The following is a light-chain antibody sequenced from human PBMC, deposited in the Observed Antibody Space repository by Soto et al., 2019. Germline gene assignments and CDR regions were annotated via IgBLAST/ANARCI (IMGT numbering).Light chain of an antibody. CDR2: EVS. V-gene: IGLV2-14*01. J-gene: IGLJ3*02. CDR1: SSDIGNYNY. CDR3: SSYTISNSWV. Sequence: QSALTQPASVSGSPGQSITSSCTGTSSDIGNYNYVSWYQQYPGKAPRLMIYEVSNRPSGVSNRFSGSKSGNTASLTISGLQAEDEADYYCSSYTISNSWVFGGGTKLTVL.